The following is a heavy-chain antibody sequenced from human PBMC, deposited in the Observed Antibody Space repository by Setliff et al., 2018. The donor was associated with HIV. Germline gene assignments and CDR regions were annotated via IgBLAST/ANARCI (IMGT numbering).Heavy chain of an antibody. CDR1: GYTFTNYD. D-gene: IGHD2-15*01. CDR3: AKMVGGSRSSGSCYFDY. CDR2: MNPNSGNT. Sequence: ASVKVSCKASGYTFTNYDINWVRQATGQGLEWMGWMNPNSGNTGYAQKFQGRVPMTRNTSISTAYMELSSLRSEDTAIYYCAKMVGGSRSSGSCYFDYWGQGTLVTVSS. V-gene: IGHV1-8*01. J-gene: IGHJ4*02.